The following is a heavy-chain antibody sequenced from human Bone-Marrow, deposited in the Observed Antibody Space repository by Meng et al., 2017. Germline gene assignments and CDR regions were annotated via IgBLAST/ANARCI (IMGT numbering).Heavy chain of an antibody. J-gene: IGHJ3*02. D-gene: IGHD3-10*01. CDR1: GFTFSNAW. V-gene: IGHV3-15*01. Sequence: GESLKISCAASGFTFSNAWMSWVRQAPGKGLEWVGRIKSKTDGGTTDYAAPVKGRFTISRDDSKNTLYLQMNSLRAEDKAVYYCARYYYGSGSYALDAFDIWGQGKMVTVSS. CDR3: ARYYYGSGSYALDAFDI. CDR2: IKSKTDGGTT.